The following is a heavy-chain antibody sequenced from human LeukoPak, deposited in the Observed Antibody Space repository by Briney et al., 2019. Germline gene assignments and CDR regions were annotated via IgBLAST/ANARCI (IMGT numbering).Heavy chain of an antibody. D-gene: IGHD2-15*01. CDR3: ARGVGYCSGGRCPFDY. Sequence: SETLSLTCAVYGGSFSGYYWGWIRQPPGKGLEWIGSIYYSGSTYYNPSLESRVTISVDTSKNQFSLKVISVTAADTAVYYCARGVGYCSGGRCPFDYWGRGTQVTVSS. CDR1: GGSFSGYY. J-gene: IGHJ4*01. V-gene: IGHV4-34*01. CDR2: IYYSGST.